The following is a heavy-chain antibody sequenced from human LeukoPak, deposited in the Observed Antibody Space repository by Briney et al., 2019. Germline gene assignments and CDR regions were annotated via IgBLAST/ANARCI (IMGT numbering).Heavy chain of an antibody. CDR2: ISYSGTT. D-gene: IGHD4-23*01. V-gene: IGHV4-59*01. CDR1: GGSISNFY. CDR3: ARNHGGWFDS. J-gene: IGHJ5*01. Sequence: SETLPLTCTVSGGSISNFYWTWIRQSPGKGLEWIGYISYSGTTKYSPSLKSRVTISLDTSKNQFSLKLNSVTAADTAVYYCARNHGGWFDSWGQGTLVTVSS.